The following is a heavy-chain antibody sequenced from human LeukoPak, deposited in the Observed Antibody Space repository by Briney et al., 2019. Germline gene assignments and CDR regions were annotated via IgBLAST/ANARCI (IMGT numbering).Heavy chain of an antibody. Sequence: PSETLSLTCTVSGGSISSYYWSWIRQPPGKGLGWIGYIYYSGSTNYNPSLKSRVTISVDTSKNQFSLKLSSVTAADTAVYYCAREKSGITGTTFDYWGQGTLVTVSS. CDR3: AREKSGITGTTFDY. CDR1: GGSISSYY. V-gene: IGHV4-59*01. J-gene: IGHJ4*02. D-gene: IGHD1-20*01. CDR2: IYYSGST.